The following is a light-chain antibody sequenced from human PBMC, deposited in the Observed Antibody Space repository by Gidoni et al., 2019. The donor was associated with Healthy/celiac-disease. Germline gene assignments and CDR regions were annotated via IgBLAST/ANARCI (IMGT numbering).Light chain of an antibody. V-gene: IGLV2-23*02. CDR3: CSYAGSSTYV. Sequence: QSALTHPASVSGSPGQPLTISSTGTSSDVGSYNLVSWYQQHPGKAPKLMIYEVSKRPSGVSNRFSGSKSGNTASLTISGLQAEDEADYYCCSYAGSSTYVFGTGTKVTVL. CDR1: SSDVGSYNL. CDR2: EVS. J-gene: IGLJ1*01.